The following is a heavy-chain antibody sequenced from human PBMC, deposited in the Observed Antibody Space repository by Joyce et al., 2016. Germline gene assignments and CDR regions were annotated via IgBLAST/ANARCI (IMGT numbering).Heavy chain of an antibody. V-gene: IGHV3-33*01. D-gene: IGHD1-1*01. J-gene: IGHJ4*01. CDR2: IWYDGVNK. CDR1: GFPFSTYV. Sequence: QVQLVESGGGVVQPGRSLRLSCSASGFPFSTYVMHWVRQSPGKGLGWGAVIWYDGVNKYYADSVKGRFTISRDNSKDTLYLQMNSLTVEDTAVYYCARDGKTDRRFDSWGHGTLVSVSS. CDR3: ARDGKTDRRFDS.